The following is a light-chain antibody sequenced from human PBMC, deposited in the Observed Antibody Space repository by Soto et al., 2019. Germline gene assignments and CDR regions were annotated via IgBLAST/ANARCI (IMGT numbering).Light chain of an antibody. CDR2: GAS. Sequence: EVVMTQSPATLSVSPGERVTLSCRASENVRTFVDWYQQKPGQAPRLLIYGASNRATGIPDRFSGSRSGTDFTLTISSLEPEDFAVYYCQQRSNWPLITFGQGTRLEIK. V-gene: IGKV3-11*01. CDR1: ENVRTF. CDR3: QQRSNWPLIT. J-gene: IGKJ5*01.